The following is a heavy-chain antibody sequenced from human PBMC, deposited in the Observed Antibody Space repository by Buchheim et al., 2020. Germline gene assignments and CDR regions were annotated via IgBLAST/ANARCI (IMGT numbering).Heavy chain of an antibody. J-gene: IGHJ4*02. CDR1: GFSFSSYG. CDR3: ARDIYSFGTVGTIDY. Sequence: QVQLVESGGGVVQPGRSLRLSCAASGFSFSSYGMHWVRQAPGKGLEWLAAISNDGSRQAYADSVRGRFTISRDNSKSTLDLQVNGLSVDDAAMYYCARDIYSFGTVGTIDYWGQGT. D-gene: IGHD1-26*01. CDR2: ISNDGSRQ. V-gene: IGHV3-30*03.